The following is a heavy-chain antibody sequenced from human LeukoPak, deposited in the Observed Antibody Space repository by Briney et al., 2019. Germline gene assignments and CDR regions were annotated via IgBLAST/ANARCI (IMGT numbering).Heavy chain of an antibody. CDR2: IKQDGSEK. CDR3: ARRDTYYDYVWGSYRSSYYFDY. CDR1: GFTFSSYW. V-gene: IGHV3-7*01. J-gene: IGHJ4*02. Sequence: PGGSLRLSCAASGFTFSSYWMSWVRQAPGKGLEWVANIKQDGSEKYYVDSVKGRFTISRDNAKNSLYLQMNSLRAEDTAVYYCARRDTYYDYVWGSYRSSYYFDYWGQGTLVTVSS. D-gene: IGHD3-16*02.